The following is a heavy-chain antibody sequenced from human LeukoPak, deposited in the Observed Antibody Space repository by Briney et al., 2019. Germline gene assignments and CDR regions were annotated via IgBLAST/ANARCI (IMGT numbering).Heavy chain of an antibody. V-gene: IGHV4-39*01. Sequence: SETLSLTCTVSGGSISSSSYYWGWIRQPPGKGLEWIGRIYYSGSTYYNPSLKSRVTISVDTSKNQFSLKLSSVTAADTAVYYCARCLWFGELLFWFDPWGQGTLVTVSS. CDR3: ARCLWFGELLFWFDP. D-gene: IGHD3-10*01. J-gene: IGHJ5*02. CDR1: GGSISSSSYY. CDR2: IYYSGST.